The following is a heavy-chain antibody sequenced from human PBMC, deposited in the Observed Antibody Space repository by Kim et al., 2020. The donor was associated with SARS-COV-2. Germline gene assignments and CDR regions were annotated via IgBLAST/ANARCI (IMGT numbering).Heavy chain of an antibody. CDR3: ARGGRITMVRGVNLYWYFDL. CDR2: IYYSGST. V-gene: IGHV4-39*07. CDR1: GGSISSSSYY. D-gene: IGHD3-10*01. Sequence: SETLSLTCTVSGGSISSSSYYWGWIRQPPGKGLEWIGSIYYSGSTYYNPSLKSRVTISVDTSKNQFSLKLSSVTAADTAVYYCARGGRITMVRGVNLYWYFDLWGRGTLVTVSS. J-gene: IGHJ2*01.